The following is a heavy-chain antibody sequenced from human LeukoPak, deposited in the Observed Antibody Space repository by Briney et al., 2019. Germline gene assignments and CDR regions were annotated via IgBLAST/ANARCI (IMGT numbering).Heavy chain of an antibody. CDR1: GYTFTGYY. V-gene: IGHV1-2*02. CDR3: ATVNSSNWYGSWFDP. D-gene: IGHD6-13*01. J-gene: IGHJ5*02. Sequence: ASVKVSCKASGYTFTGYYIHWVRQAPGQGLEWMGWLNPNSGGTNYAQKFQGRVTMTRDTSISTDYMELSRLRSDDTAVYYCATVNSSNWYGSWFDPWGQGTLVTVSS. CDR2: LNPNSGGT.